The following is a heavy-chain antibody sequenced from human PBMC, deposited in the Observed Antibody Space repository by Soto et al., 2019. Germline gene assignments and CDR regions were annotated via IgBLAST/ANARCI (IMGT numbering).Heavy chain of an antibody. CDR3: ARTSGGTYSFDP. CDR2: MHHGGNP. V-gene: IGHV4-4*02. CDR1: GDSLNNKDL. J-gene: IGHJ5*02. D-gene: IGHD3-10*01. Sequence: SQTICLRNAVAGDSLNNKDLWSWLRQSPGKGLEWIGEMHHGGNPDYNPSLRSRVTISVDKSKNQFSLHLSSVTAADSAVYYCARTSGGTYSFDPWGQGTLVTVSS.